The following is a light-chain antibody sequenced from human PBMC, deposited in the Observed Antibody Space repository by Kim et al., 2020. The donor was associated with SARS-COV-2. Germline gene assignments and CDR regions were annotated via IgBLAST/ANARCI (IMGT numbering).Light chain of an antibody. J-gene: IGKJ2*01. CDR3: QRYDGSYT. CDR1: ESVSSSH. CDR2: AVS. V-gene: IGKV3-20*01. Sequence: EIVLTQSPGTLSLSPGDRATLSCRASESVSSSHLAWYQQKPGQAPRLLINAVSNRATGIPDRFIGSGSGTDFTLTISRLEPEDFAMYSCQRYDGSYTFGQGTKLEI.